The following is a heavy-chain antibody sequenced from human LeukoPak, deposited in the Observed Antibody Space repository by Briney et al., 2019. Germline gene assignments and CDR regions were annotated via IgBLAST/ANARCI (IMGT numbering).Heavy chain of an antibody. Sequence: RTGGSLRLSCAASGFIFIGYGMHWVRQAPGKGPEWVAFIRPDGHDKYYADSVKGRFMISRDNSKNTVDLQMNSLRGDDTAMYYCAKEGAASWDVDVWGKGTTVTGSS. D-gene: IGHD3-3*02. V-gene: IGHV3-30*02. CDR3: AKEGAASWDVDV. CDR1: GFIFIGYG. CDR2: IRPDGHDK. J-gene: IGHJ6*04.